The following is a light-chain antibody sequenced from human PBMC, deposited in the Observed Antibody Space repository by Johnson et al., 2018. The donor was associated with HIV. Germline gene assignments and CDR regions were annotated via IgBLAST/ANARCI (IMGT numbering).Light chain of an antibody. CDR2: EDN. J-gene: IGLJ1*01. CDR1: SSNIGNNY. V-gene: IGLV1-51*02. Sequence: QSVLTQPPSVSAAPGQKVTISCSGSSSNIGNNYVSWYQQLPGTAPKLLIYEDNKRPSGIPDRFSGSKSGTSATLAITGLQPGDEADYYCGTWDSSLSVYVFGTGTKVTVL. CDR3: GTWDSSLSVYV.